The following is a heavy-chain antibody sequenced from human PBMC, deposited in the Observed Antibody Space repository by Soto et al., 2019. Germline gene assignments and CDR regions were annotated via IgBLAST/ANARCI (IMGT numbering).Heavy chain of an antibody. CDR1: GFTFSNAW. CDR2: IKTKTDGGRA. CDR3: TSNMMSDH. Sequence: EVQLVESGGDLVKPGGSLRLSCAASGFTFSNAWMNWVRQAPGKGLEWVGRIKTKTDGGRADYAAPVKGRFIILRDDSKNTPYLQMNSLQAEDTAVYYCTSNMMSDHWGQGTLVTVSS. J-gene: IGHJ5*02. V-gene: IGHV3-15*01. D-gene: IGHD3-16*01.